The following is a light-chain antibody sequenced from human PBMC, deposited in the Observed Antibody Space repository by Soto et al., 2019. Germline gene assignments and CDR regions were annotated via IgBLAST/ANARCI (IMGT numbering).Light chain of an antibody. V-gene: IGLV2-14*01. J-gene: IGLJ1*01. CDR2: EVT. CDR1: SSDVGAYNF. CDR3: SSYTTSAPDV. Sequence: QSALTQPASVSGSPGQSITISCTGTSSDVGAYNFVSWYQFHPGRAPKLIIYEVTIRPSGVSNRSSGSKSGNTASLTISGLQAEDEADYYCSSYTTSAPDVFGSGTKVTVL.